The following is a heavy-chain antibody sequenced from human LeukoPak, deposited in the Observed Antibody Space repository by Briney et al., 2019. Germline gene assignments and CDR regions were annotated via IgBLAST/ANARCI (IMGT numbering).Heavy chain of an antibody. CDR1: GYTFTSYY. CDR3: ARGFGGGELLEAFDI. J-gene: IGHJ3*02. D-gene: IGHD1-26*01. V-gene: IGHV1-46*01. Sequence: ASVKVSCKASGYTFTSYYMHWVRQAPGQGLERMGINNPSGGSTSYAQKFQGRVTMTRDTSTSTVYMELSSLSSEDTAVYYCARGFGGGELLEAFDIWGQGTMVTVSS. CDR2: NNPSGGST.